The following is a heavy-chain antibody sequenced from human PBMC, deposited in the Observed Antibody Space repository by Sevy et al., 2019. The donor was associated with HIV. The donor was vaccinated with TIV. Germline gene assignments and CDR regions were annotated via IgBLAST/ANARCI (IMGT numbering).Heavy chain of an antibody. CDR2: ISYDGSNK. J-gene: IGHJ6*02. CDR3: AKDDVFLWFGESDYYGMDV. Sequence: GGSLRLSCAASGFTFSSYGMHWVRQAPGKGLEWVAVISYDGSNKYYADSVKGRFTVSGDNSKYTLYLQMNSLRAEDTVVYYCAKDDVFLWFGESDYYGMDVWGQGTTVTVSS. CDR1: GFTFSSYG. D-gene: IGHD3-10*01. V-gene: IGHV3-30*18.